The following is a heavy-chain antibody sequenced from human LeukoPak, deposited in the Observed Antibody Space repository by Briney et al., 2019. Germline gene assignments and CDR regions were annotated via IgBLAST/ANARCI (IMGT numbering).Heavy chain of an antibody. V-gene: IGHV3-30*14. J-gene: IGHJ6*03. CDR2: ISHGGSNK. D-gene: IGHD5-12*01. CDR1: GLTFSNYG. Sequence: PGRSLRLSCAASGLTFSNYGLNWVRQAPGKGLEWVAYISHGGSNKKYADSVKGRFTVSRDNSKNTMYLQMNRLRAEDTTVYYCAGEGGYGWIVLAHVVGLHYIDVWGKGTTVTVSS. CDR3: AGEGGYGWIVLAHVVGLHYIDV.